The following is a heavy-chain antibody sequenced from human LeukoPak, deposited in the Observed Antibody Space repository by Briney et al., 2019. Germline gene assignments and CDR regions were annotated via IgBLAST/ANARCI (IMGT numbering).Heavy chain of an antibody. CDR2: INHSGST. D-gene: IGHD3-9*01. CDR1: GGSFSGYY. V-gene: IGHV4-34*01. Sequence: SETLSLTCAVYGGSFSGYYWSWIRQPPGEGLEWIGEINHSGSTNYNPSLKSRVTISVDTSKNQFSLKLSSVTAADTAVYYCARGPHYDILTGSYYYYYGMDVWGQGTTVTVSS. CDR3: ARGPHYDILTGSYYYYYGMDV. J-gene: IGHJ6*02.